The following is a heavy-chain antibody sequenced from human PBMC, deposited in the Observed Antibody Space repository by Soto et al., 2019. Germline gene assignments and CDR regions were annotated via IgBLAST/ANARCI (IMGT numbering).Heavy chain of an antibody. J-gene: IGHJ6*02. D-gene: IGHD3-9*01. CDR2: INAGNGNT. CDR1: GYTFTSYA. V-gene: IGHV1-3*01. Sequence: ASVKVSCKASGYTFTSYAMHWVRQAPGQRLEWMGWINAGNGNTKYSQKFQGRVTITRDTSASTAYMELSSLRSEDTAVYYCARGHDILTGYPYYYYYGMDVWGQGTTVTGSS. CDR3: ARGHDILTGYPYYYYYGMDV.